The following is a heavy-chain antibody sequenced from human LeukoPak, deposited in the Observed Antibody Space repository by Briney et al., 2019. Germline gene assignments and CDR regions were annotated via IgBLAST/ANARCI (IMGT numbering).Heavy chain of an antibody. CDR3: ARDSPNLGIDY. J-gene: IGHJ4*02. CDR2: IYSGGST. D-gene: IGHD3-16*01. V-gene: IGHV3-53*01. Sequence: GGSLRLSCAASGFTVSNNYMNWVRQAPGKGLEWVSVIYSGGSTYYADSVKGRFTISRDNSKNTLYLQMNSLRAEDTAVYYCARDSPNLGIDYWGQGTLVTVSS. CDR1: GFTVSNNY.